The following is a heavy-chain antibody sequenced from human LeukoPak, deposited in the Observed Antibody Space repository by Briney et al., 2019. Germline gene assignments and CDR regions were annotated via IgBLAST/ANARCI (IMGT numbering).Heavy chain of an antibody. CDR2: ISGSGGST. CDR3: AKPYYYDSSGYPYYFDY. D-gene: IGHD3-22*01. CDR1: GFTFSSYG. V-gene: IGHV3-23*01. J-gene: IGHJ4*02. Sequence: GGTLRLSCAASGFTFSSYGMSWVRQAPGKGLEWVSAISGSGGSTYYADSVKGRFTISRDNSKNTLYLQMNSLRAEDTAVYYCAKPYYYDSSGYPYYFDYWGQGTLVTVSS.